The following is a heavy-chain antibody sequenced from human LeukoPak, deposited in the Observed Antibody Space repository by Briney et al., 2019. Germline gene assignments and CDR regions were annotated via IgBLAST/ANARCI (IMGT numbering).Heavy chain of an antibody. J-gene: IGHJ3*02. D-gene: IGHD6-6*01. Sequence: ASVKVSCKASGGTFSSYAISWVRQAPGQGLEWMGGIIPIFGTANYAQKFQGRVTITADESTSTAYMELSSLRSEDTAVYYCARHEYSSLAFDIWGQGTMVTVSS. CDR2: IIPIFGTA. CDR3: ARHEYSSLAFDI. CDR1: GGTFSSYA. V-gene: IGHV1-69*13.